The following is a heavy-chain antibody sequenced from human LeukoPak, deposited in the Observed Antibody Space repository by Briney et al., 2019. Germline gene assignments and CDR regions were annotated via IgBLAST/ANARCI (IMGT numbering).Heavy chain of an antibody. CDR1: LGSISRGSYY. CDR2: IYTSGST. CDR3: AGGIQLWPRIGPGDYYGMDV. J-gene: IGHJ6*02. D-gene: IGHD5-18*01. V-gene: IGHV4-61*02. Sequence: SQTLSLTCTFTLGSISRGSYYWSWLRRPAGEGLEWIGRIYTSGSTYYNPSLESRVTISVDTSKNQFSLKLSSVTAADTAVYYGAGGIQLWPRIGPGDYYGMDVWGQGTTVTVSS.